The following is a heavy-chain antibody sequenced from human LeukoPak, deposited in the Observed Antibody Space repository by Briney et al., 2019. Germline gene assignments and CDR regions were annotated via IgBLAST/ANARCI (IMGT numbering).Heavy chain of an antibody. CDR2: FDPEDGET. J-gene: IGHJ4*02. V-gene: IGHV1-24*01. D-gene: IGHD6-13*01. CDR3: ATSIRQQLVLGY. Sequence: ASVKVSCKVSGHTLTELSMHWVRQTPGKGLEWMGGFDPEDGETIYAQKFQGRVTMTEDTSTDTAYMELSSLRSEDTAVYYCATSIRQQLVLGYWGQGTLVTVSS. CDR1: GHTLTELS.